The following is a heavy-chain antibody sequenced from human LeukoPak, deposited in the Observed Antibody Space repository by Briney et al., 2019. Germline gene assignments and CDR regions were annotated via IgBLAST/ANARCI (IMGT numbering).Heavy chain of an antibody. Sequence: SETLSLTCTVSGGSISSYYWSWIRQPPGKGLEWIGSIYYSGSTYYNPSLKSRVIISVDTSKNQFSLKLSSVTAADTAVYYCALGSSSSTGFDPWGQGTLVTVSS. J-gene: IGHJ5*02. V-gene: IGHV4-59*05. CDR3: ALGSSSSTGFDP. CDR1: GGSISSYY. CDR2: IYYSGST. D-gene: IGHD2-2*01.